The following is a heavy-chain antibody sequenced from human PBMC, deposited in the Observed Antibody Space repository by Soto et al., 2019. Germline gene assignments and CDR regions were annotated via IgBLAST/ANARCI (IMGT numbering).Heavy chain of an antibody. CDR2: IIPIFGTA. Sequence: SVKVSCKASGGTFSSYAISWVRQAPGQGLEWMGGIIPIFGTANYAQKFQGRVTITADESTSTAYMELSSLRSEDTAVYYCARVLRPHDSSGYFVYWGQGTLVTVSS. J-gene: IGHJ4*02. CDR1: GGTFSSYA. D-gene: IGHD3-22*01. V-gene: IGHV1-69*13. CDR3: ARVLRPHDSSGYFVY.